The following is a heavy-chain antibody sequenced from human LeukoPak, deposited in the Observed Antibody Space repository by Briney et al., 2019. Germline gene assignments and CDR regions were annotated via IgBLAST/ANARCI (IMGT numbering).Heavy chain of an antibody. Sequence: TVKVSCKASGGTFSSYAISWVRQAPGQGLEWMGRIIPIFGTANYAQKFQGRVTITTDESTSTAYMELSSLRSEDTAVYYCARDRGIQLWSETFDYWGQGTLVTVSS. CDR3: ARDRGIQLWSETFDY. CDR1: GGTFSSYA. D-gene: IGHD5-18*01. CDR2: IIPIFGTA. J-gene: IGHJ4*02. V-gene: IGHV1-69*05.